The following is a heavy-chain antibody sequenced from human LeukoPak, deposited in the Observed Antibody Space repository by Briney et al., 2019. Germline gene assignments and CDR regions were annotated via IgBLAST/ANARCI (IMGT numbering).Heavy chain of an antibody. D-gene: IGHD3-3*01. CDR2: IYTSGST. Sequence: SQTLSLTCTVSGGSISSGSYYWSWIRQPAGKGLEWIGRIYTSGSTNYNPSLKSRVPISVDTSKNQFSLKLSSVTAADTAVYYCARGDYDFWSGYLDYWGQGTQVTVSS. V-gene: IGHV4-61*02. CDR1: GGSISSGSYY. J-gene: IGHJ4*02. CDR3: ARGDYDFWSGYLDY.